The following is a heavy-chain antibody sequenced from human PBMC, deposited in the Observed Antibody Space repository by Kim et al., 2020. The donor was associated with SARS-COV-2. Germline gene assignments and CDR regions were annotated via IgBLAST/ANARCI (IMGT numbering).Heavy chain of an antibody. CDR1: GGSISSGGYY. CDR3: ASGQVSRGYFDY. J-gene: IGHJ4*03. Sequence: SETLSLTCTVSGGSISSGGYYWSWLRQHPGKGLVWIGNINYSGSTYYNPSLKSRVTISVDTSKNQFSLKLSAVTAADTAVYYCASGQVSRGYFDYWGQGTPVTVSS. CDR2: INYSGST. V-gene: IGHV4-31*03. D-gene: IGHD2-8*01.